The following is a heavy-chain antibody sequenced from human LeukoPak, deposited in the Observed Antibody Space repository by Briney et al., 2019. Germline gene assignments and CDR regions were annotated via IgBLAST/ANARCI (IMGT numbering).Heavy chain of an antibody. Sequence: ASVKVSCKASGYILTDYRIHWVRQAPGQGLEWMGWINPDSGDIHSAQTFPGRGSMTRDTSTSTAYMELSSLRHDATAVYYCARGITTRERDLWGKGSLVTVSS. D-gene: IGHD3-3*01. CDR2: INPDSGDI. J-gene: IGHJ6*04. CDR3: ARGITTRERDL. V-gene: IGHV1-2*02. CDR1: GYILTDYR.